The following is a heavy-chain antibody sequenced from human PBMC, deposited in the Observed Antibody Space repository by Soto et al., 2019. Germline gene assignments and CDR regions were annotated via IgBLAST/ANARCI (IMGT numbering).Heavy chain of an antibody. V-gene: IGHV3-73*01. J-gene: IGHJ6*02. CDR1: GFTFSCSA. CDR3: TRLSDXDILTGYYPGSPFGMDV. D-gene: IGHD3-9*01. CDR2: IRSKANSYAT. Sequence: GGSLRLSCAASGFTFSCSAMHWVRQASGKGLEWVGRIRSKANSYATAYAASVKGRFTISRDDSKNTAYLQMNSLKTEDTAVYYCTRLSDXDILTGYYPGSPFGMDVWGQGTTVTVSS.